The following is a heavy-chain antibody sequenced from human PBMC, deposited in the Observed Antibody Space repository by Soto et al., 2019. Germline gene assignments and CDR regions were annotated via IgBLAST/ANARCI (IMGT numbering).Heavy chain of an antibody. Sequence: SGPTLVNPTQTLTLTCPFSVFSLHTSGMCVRWTRPPPVSALEWLALIDCDDEIYYSTSPKTRLTSSKDTTKNQGVLTKTNIDPVDTATYYCARTYREDSSAFGMDVWGQGTTVTVSS. CDR3: ARTYREDSSAFGMDV. D-gene: IGHD6-6*01. V-gene: IGHV2-70*01. CDR2: IDCDDEI. CDR1: VFSLHTSGMC. J-gene: IGHJ6*02.